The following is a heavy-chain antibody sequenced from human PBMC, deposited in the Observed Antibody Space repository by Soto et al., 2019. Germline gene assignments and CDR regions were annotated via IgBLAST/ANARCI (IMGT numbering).Heavy chain of an antibody. J-gene: IGHJ4*02. V-gene: IGHV4-34*01. CDR1: GGSFSGYY. D-gene: IGHD4-17*01. Sequence: QVQLQQWGAGLLKPSETLSLTCAVYGGSFSGYYWSWIRQPPGKGLEYIGEINHSGSTNYNPSLKSRVTISVDTSKNQFSLTLSSVTAAVTAVYYCARSYGGNSGTFDFWGQGTLVTVSS. CDR2: INHSGST. CDR3: ARSYGGNSGTFDF.